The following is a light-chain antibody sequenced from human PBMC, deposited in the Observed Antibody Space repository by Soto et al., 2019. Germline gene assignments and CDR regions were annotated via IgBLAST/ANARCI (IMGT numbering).Light chain of an antibody. V-gene: IGKV3-15*01. CDR3: QQYDKWRRN. J-gene: IGKJ1*01. CDR1: QSVSTN. Sequence: VMTQSPATLSVSPGERAALSCRASQSVSTNLAWYQQKPGQPPRLHIYFASTRATAVPARFTAGGSETEFTLTISSLQSDYLAVYYCQQYDKWRRNFGQGTKVDIK. CDR2: FAS.